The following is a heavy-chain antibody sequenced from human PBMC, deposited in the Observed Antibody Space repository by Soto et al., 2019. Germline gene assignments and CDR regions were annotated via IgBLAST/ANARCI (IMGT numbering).Heavy chain of an antibody. CDR3: ARIRGAYSNGYWVDLYYGMDA. D-gene: IGHD6-19*01. V-gene: IGHV4-59*01. CDR2: IRDSVYDSGST. Sequence: SETLSLTCTVSRGAISNYYWNWIRQPPGKGLEWIGYIRDSVYDSGSTNYNASLKSRVTMSVDTSKNQFSLKLSSVTAADTAVYYCARIRGAYSNGYWVDLYYGMDAWGQGTTVTVSS. CDR1: RGAISNYY. J-gene: IGHJ6*02.